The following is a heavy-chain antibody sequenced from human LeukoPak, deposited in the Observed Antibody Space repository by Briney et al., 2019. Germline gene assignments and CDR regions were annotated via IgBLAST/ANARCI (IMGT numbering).Heavy chain of an antibody. CDR3: ARDRLGSFFDY. V-gene: IGHV3-23*01. Sequence: PGGSLRLSCAASGFTFSTYAMSGVRQAPGKGLEWVSAISGSGGTTYYADSVKGRFTISRDNSKNTLYLQMNSLRAEDTAVYYCARDRLGSFFDYWGQGTLVTVSS. J-gene: IGHJ4*02. CDR2: ISGSGGTT. CDR1: GFTFSTYA. D-gene: IGHD1-26*01.